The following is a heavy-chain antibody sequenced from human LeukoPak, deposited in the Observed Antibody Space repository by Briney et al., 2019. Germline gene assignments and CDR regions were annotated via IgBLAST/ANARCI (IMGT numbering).Heavy chain of an antibody. CDR1: GFTFSSYA. J-gene: IGHJ3*02. D-gene: IGHD2-21*02. CDR3: ARWSGIVVVTAIRGAFDI. CDR2: INHSGST. V-gene: IGHV4-34*01. Sequence: GSLRLSCAASGFTFSSYAMSWVRQPPGKGLEWIGEINHSGSTNYNPSLKSRVTISVDTSKNQFSLKLSSVTAADTAVYYCARWSGIVVVTAIRGAFDIWGQGTMVTVSS.